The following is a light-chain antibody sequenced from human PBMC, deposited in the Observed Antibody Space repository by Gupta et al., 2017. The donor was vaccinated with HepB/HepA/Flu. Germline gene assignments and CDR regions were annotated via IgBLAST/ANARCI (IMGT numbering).Light chain of an antibody. CDR2: GAS. J-gene: IGKJ4*01. V-gene: IGKV3-15*01. CDR1: QSVSSN. Sequence: EIFLTHSPATLSVTPGERATLSCRASQSVSSNLAWYQQKPGQAPRLLIYGASTRATGIPARFSGSGSGTEFTLTISSLQSEDFAVYYCQQYNNWPSLTFGGGTKVEIK. CDR3: QQYNNWPSLT.